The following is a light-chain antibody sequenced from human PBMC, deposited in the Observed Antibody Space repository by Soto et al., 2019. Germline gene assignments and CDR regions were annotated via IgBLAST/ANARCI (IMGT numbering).Light chain of an antibody. Sequence: DIQMTQSPSTLSASAGDRVTLSCRASQSISSCLAWYQQKPGKPPKLLIYDASTLETGVPSRFSGSGSGTDFTFTISSLQPEDIATYYCQQYDNLPLTFGGGTKVDIK. CDR1: QSISSC. CDR3: QQYDNLPLT. CDR2: DAS. V-gene: IGKV1-33*01. J-gene: IGKJ4*01.